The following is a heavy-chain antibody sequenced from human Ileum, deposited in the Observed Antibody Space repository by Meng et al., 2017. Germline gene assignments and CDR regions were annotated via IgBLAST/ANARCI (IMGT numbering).Heavy chain of an antibody. CDR1: GYTFTSSG. V-gene: IGHV1-18*01. CDR2: ISPYNGNT. Sequence: VQLWLSGAEVKKPGASVKVCCKASGYTFTSSGLSWVRKAPGQGLEWMGWISPYNGNTNYAQKVQGRLTVTTDTSTSTAYMELRSLRSADTAVYYCARGDSSNRGFDYWGQGTLVTVSS. CDR3: ARGDSSNRGFDY. D-gene: IGHD6-19*01. J-gene: IGHJ4*02.